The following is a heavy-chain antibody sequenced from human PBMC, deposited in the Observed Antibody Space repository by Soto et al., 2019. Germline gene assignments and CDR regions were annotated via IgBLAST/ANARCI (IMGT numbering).Heavy chain of an antibody. V-gene: IGHV4-31*03. CDR1: GGSISSGGYY. J-gene: IGHJ5*01. CDR3: ASSPIFSNWFDS. CDR2: IYHSGST. Sequence: QVQLQESGPGLVKPSQTLSLTCTVSGGSISSGGYYWSWIRQHPGKGLEWIGYIYHSGSTSYNPSLARRVTISVEKSTNQCALKLKSVNAADTGVYYCASSPIFSNWFDSWGQGTLVTVSS. D-gene: IGHD3-3*01.